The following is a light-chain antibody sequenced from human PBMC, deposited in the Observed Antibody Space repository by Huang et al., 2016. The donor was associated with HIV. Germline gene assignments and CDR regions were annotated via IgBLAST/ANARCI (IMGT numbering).Light chain of an antibody. CDR1: QGVNSW. J-gene: IGKJ2*01. CDR2: GAS. Sequence: DIQMTQAPSFVSASVGDRVTITCRASQGVNSWLAWYQQKPGEAPNLLIYGASSLQSGVPSRFSGSGSGTDFTLISNNLQPEDFATYYCQQTQTSPYTFGQGTNVEI. V-gene: IGKV1-12*01. CDR3: QQTQTSPYT.